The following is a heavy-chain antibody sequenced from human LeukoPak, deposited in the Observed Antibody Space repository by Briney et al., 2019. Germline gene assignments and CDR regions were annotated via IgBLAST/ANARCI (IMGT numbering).Heavy chain of an antibody. CDR1: GGSISSGSYY. CDR3: ARANTYGSGRFH. V-gene: IGHV4-61*09. J-gene: IGHJ4*02. Sequence: SEALSLTCTVSGGSISSGSYYWSWIRQPAGKGLEWIGHIYISGSTNYNPSLMSRVTISVDTSKNQFSLKLSSVTAADTALYYCARANTYGSGRFHWGQGTLVTVSS. D-gene: IGHD3-10*01. CDR2: IYISGST.